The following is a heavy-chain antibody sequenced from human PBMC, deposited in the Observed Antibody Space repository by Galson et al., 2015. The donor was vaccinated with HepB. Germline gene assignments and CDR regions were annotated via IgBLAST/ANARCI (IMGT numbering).Heavy chain of an antibody. D-gene: IGHD6-13*01. V-gene: IGHV4-59*08. CDR3: ARHSDSSSGSVFNWFDP. CDR2: FHYSGST. Sequence: ETLSLTCTVSGYSISSYCWSWIRQPPGKGLEWIGYFHYSGSTSYNPALKSRVTISVDTSKNQFSLKLSSVTAADTAVYYCARHSDSSSGSVFNWFDPWGQGTLVTVSS. J-gene: IGHJ5*02. CDR1: GYSISSYC.